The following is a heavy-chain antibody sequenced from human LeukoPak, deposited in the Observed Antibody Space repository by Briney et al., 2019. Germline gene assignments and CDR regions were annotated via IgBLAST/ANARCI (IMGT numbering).Heavy chain of an antibody. D-gene: IGHD2-2*01. CDR1: GYTLSSYG. CDR2: INTDTGNP. J-gene: IGHJ6*03. Sequence: ASVKVSCKASGYTLSSYGLSWVRQAPGQGLEWMGWINTDTGNPTYAQAFTGRFVFSLDTSVSTAYLHFTSLKAEDTATYYCARGRRGYCSSTSCSGYYYMDVWGKGTTVTVSS. CDR3: ARGRRGYCSSTSCSGYYYMDV. V-gene: IGHV7-4-1*02.